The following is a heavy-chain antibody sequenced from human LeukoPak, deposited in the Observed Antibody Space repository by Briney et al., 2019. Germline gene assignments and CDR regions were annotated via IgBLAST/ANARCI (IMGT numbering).Heavy chain of an antibody. CDR1: GGSITSYY. D-gene: IGHD3-10*01. J-gene: IGHJ5*02. CDR2: IYYSGST. V-gene: IGHV4-59*08. CDR3: ARHYGP. Sequence: SETLSLTCTVSGGSITSYYWSWIRQSPGKGLEWIGYIYYSGSTDYSPSLKSRVTISVDTSRNQFSLRLNSVTAADTAVYYCARHYGPWGQGTLVTVSS.